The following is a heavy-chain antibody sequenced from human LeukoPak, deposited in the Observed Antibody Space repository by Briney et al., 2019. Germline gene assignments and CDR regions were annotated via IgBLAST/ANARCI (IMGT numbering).Heavy chain of an antibody. CDR2: ISYDGSNK. D-gene: IGHD4-11*01. J-gene: IGHJ6*02. CDR3: AKDVNYSNYYGMDV. V-gene: IGHV3-30-3*01. CDR1: GFTFSSYA. Sequence: GRSLRLSCAASGFTFSSYAMHWVRQAPGKGLEWVAVISYDGSNKYYADSVKGRFTISRDNAKNSVYLQMNSLRTEDTALYYCAKDVNYSNYYGMDVWGQGTTVTVSS.